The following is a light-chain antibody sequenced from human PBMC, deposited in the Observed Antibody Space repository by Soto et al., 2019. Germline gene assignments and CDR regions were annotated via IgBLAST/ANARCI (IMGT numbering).Light chain of an antibody. CDR1: QSVNIY. Sequence: IVITQSAATLSVSPGERATPSRRASQSVNIYLAWYQQKPGQAPRLLIFGASSRATGIPARFSGSGSGTEFNLTISSLQSEDFAVYFCQQYDDWLRLTFGGGTKVDI. CDR3: QQYDDWLRLT. V-gene: IGKV3D-15*01. J-gene: IGKJ4*01. CDR2: GAS.